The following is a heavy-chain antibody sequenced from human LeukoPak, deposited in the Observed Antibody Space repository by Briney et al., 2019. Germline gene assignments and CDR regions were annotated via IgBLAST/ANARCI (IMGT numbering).Heavy chain of an antibody. D-gene: IGHD4-23*01. V-gene: IGHV4-34*01. CDR1: GGSFSGYY. Sequence: SDTLSLTCAVYGGSFSGYYWSWIRQPPGKGLEWIGEINHSGSTNYNPSLKSRVTISVDTSKNQFSLKLSSVTAADTAVYYCARTHYGGNEHFQHWGQGTLVTVSS. J-gene: IGHJ1*01. CDR2: INHSGST. CDR3: ARTHYGGNEHFQH.